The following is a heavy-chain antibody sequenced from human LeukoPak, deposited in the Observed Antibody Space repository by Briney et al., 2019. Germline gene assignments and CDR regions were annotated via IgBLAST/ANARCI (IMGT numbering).Heavy chain of an antibody. CDR1: GFTLRSYW. Sequence: PGGSLRLSCAASGFTLRSYWMTWVRQAPGKGLEWVANIKGDATERYYVDSVKGRFTISRDNAKNSLYLQMNSLRAEDTAVYYCARDIGGTQVGAFDIWGQGTMVTVSS. CDR2: IKGDATER. J-gene: IGHJ3*02. D-gene: IGHD1-26*01. CDR3: ARDIGGTQVGAFDI. V-gene: IGHV3-7*01.